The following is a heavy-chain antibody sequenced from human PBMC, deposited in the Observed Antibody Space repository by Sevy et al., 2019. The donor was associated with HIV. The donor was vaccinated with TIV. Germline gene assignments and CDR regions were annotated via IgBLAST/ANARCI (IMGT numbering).Heavy chain of an antibody. CDR2: IKQDGSEK. Sequence: GGSLRLSCAASGFTFSSYWMSWVRQAPGKGLEWVANIKQDGSEKYYVDSVKGRFTISRDNAKNSLYLQMNNLRAEDTAVYYCARDKGNYYPDAFDIWGQGTMVTVSS. CDR3: ARDKGNYYPDAFDI. J-gene: IGHJ3*02. D-gene: IGHD3-22*01. CDR1: GFTFSSYW. V-gene: IGHV3-7*01.